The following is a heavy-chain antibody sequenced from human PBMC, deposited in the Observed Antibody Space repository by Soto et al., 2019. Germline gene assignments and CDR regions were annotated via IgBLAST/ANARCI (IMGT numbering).Heavy chain of an antibody. J-gene: IGHJ6*03. V-gene: IGHV3-48*01. CDR3: ARVYYYYMDV. CDR1: GFTFSSYS. CDR2: ISGSGHTI. Sequence: VGSLRLSCAASGFTFSSYSLTWVRQAPGEGLEWVSDISGSGHTIYYADSVKGRFSISRDNAENFLYLQMNSLRAEDTAVYYCARVYYYYMDVWGKGTTVTVSS.